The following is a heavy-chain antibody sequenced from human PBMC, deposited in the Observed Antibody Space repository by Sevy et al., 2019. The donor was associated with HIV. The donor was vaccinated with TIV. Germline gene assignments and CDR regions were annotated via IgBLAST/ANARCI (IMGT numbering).Heavy chain of an antibody. V-gene: IGHV1-8*01. Sequence: ASVKVSCKAAGYSFTNFDINWVRRATGQGLEWMGWMNPNNGNTHYAQKFQGRVTMTRSSSANTAYMELSSLTSEDTAIYYCARARLDYEFWSGSYFSRAPWGYKYYAMDVWGQGTTVTVSS. J-gene: IGHJ6*02. CDR3: ARARLDYEFWSGSYFSRAPWGYKYYAMDV. CDR1: GYSFTNFD. CDR2: MNPNNGNT. D-gene: IGHD3-3*01.